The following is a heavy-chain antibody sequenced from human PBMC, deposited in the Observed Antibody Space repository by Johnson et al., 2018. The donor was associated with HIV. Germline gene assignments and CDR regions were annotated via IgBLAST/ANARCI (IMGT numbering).Heavy chain of an antibody. V-gene: IGHV3-30-3*01. J-gene: IGHJ3*02. Sequence: VQLVESGGGVVQPGRSLRLSCAASGFTFSSYAMHWVRQAPGKGLEWVAVISYDGSNKYYADSVKGRFTISRDNSKNTLYLQMNSLRAEDTAVYYCARLGIAAARGALDIWGQGTMVTVSS. D-gene: IGHD6-13*01. CDR2: ISYDGSNK. CDR1: GFTFSSYA. CDR3: ARLGIAAARGALDI.